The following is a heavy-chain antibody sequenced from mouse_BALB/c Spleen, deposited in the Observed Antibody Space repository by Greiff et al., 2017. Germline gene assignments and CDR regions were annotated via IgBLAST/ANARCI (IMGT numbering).Heavy chain of an antibody. J-gene: IGHJ4*01. CDR3: AREEVKRGYYYAMDY. V-gene: IGHV1S29*02. CDR1: GYTFTDYN. CDR2: IYPYNGGT. D-gene: IGHD1-3*01. Sequence: EVQLQQSGPELVKPGASVKISCKASGYTFTDYNMHWVKQSHGKSLEWIGYIYPYNGGTGYNQKFKSKATLTVDNSSSTAYMELRSLTSEDSAVYSCAREEVKRGYYYAMDYWGQGTSVTVSS.